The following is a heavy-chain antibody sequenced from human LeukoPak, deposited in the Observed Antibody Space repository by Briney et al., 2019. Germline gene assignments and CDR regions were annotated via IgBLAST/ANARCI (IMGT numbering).Heavy chain of an antibody. CDR2: ISSSSSYI. V-gene: IGHV3-21*01. CDR1: GFTFSSYS. Sequence: LGGSLRLSCAASGFTFSSYSMNWVRQAPGKGLEWVSSISSSSSYIYYADSVKGRFTISRDNAKNSLYLQMNSLRAEDTAVYYCASWYSSSWYSDYWGQGTTVTVSS. D-gene: IGHD6-13*01. CDR3: ASWYSSSWYSDY. J-gene: IGHJ4*03.